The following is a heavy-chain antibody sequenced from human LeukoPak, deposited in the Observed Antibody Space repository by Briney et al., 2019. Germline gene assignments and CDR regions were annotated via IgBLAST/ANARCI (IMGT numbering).Heavy chain of an antibody. J-gene: IGHJ5*02. D-gene: IGHD3-9*01. V-gene: IGHV3-30-3*01. CDR1: GFTFSSYA. CDR2: ISYDGSNK. CDR3: ARGNFDWLQISNWFDP. Sequence: GRSLRLSCAASGFTFSSYAMPWVRQAPGKGLEWVAVISYDGSNKCYADSVKGRFTISRDNSKNTLYLQMNSLRAEDTAVYYCARGNFDWLQISNWFDPWGQGTLVTVSS.